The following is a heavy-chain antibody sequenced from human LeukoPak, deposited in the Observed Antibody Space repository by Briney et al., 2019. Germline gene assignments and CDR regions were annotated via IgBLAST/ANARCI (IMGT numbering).Heavy chain of an antibody. CDR2: ISWNSGKI. D-gene: IGHD3-22*01. J-gene: IGHJ6*02. CDR1: GFTFDDYG. V-gene: IGHV3-9*01. CDR3: AKGYYYDRSGYFYVDNYYGMDV. Sequence: PGRSLRLSCAASGFTFDDYGMHWVRQAPGKGLEWVSGISWNSGKIGYADSVKGRFTISRDNAKNSLYLQMNSLRAEDTALYYCAKGYYYDRSGYFYVDNYYGMDVWGQGATVTVSS.